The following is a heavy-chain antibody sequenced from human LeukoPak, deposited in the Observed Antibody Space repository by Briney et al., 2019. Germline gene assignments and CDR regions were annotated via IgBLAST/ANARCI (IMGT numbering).Heavy chain of an antibody. CDR3: ARDQRSSGWYPL. V-gene: IGHV1-18*01. CDR1: GYTFTDYG. CDR2: ISAYNGDA. Sequence: ASVKVSCKASGYTFTDYGISWVRQAPGQGLDWMGWISAYNGDANYAQKVQGRVTMTADTSTSTAYMELRSLRSDDTAVYYCARDQRSSGWYPLWGRGTLVTVSS. J-gene: IGHJ2*01. D-gene: IGHD6-19*01.